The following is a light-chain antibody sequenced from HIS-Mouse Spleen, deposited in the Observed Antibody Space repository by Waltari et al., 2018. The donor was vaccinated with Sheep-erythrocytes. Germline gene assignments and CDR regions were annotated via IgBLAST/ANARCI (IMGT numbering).Light chain of an antibody. J-gene: IGLJ1*01. CDR1: RSYVCGFYY. Sequence: SALTQPCPMSGAPWPSVTISRPWTRSYVCGFYYVSWYQQHPGKAPKLMIYDVSKRPSGVPDRFSGSKSGNTASLTISGLQAEDEADYYCCSYAGSYNHVFATGTKVTVL. CDR2: DVS. CDR3: CSYAGSYNHV. V-gene: IGLV2-11*01.